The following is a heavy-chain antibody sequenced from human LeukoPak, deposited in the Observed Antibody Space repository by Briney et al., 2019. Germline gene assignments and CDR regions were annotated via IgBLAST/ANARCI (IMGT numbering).Heavy chain of an antibody. J-gene: IGHJ4*02. D-gene: IGHD1-14*01. CDR1: GFTFTDCY. CDR3: AREGIDLFSKDFDY. V-gene: IGHV1-2*02. CDR2: ISPHSTFT. Sequence: ASVKVSCKSSGFTFTDCYIHWMRQAPGQGLEWMGYISPHSTFTSSPQNFQGRVTMTRDPSNSTAYIELTNLTPNDTAVYYCAREGIDLFSKDFDYWGQGTLVTVSS.